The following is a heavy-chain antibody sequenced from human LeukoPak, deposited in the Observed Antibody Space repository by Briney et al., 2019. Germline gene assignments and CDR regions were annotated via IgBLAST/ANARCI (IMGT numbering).Heavy chain of an antibody. J-gene: IGHJ6*02. CDR1: GYTFTSYG. CDR2: ISAYNGNT. Sequence: ASVKVSCKASGYTFTSYGISWVRQAPGQGLEWMGWISAYNGNTNYAQKLQGRVTMTTDTSTSTAYMELRSLRSDDTAVYYCAATSTYGGLTKYYYGMDVWGQGTTVTVSS. D-gene: IGHD4-23*01. CDR3: AATSTYGGLTKYYYGMDV. V-gene: IGHV1-18*01.